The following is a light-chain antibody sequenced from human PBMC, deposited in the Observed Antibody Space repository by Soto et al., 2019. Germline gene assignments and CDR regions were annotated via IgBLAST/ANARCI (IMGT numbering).Light chain of an antibody. CDR1: QSVSTN. CDR2: GAS. V-gene: IGKV3-15*01. Sequence: ETVMTQSPATLSVSPGERATLSCGASQSVSTNLAWYQQKPGQVPRLLIYGASTRAGDIPARFSGSGSGTEFTLTISSLQSEDFAVYYCQQYNEWPLPFGGGTKVEIE. J-gene: IGKJ4*01. CDR3: QQYNEWPLP.